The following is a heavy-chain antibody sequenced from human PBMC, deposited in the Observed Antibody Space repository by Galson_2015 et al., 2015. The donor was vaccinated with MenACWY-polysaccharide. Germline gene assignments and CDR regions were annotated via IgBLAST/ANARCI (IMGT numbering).Heavy chain of an antibody. CDR2: ISAYNGNT. CDR3: ARVGQYCSGDSCFDY. V-gene: IGHV1-18*01. Sequence: SVKVSCKASGHTFTSHGISWVRQAPGQGLEWMGWISAYNGNTDYAQKLQGRVTMTTDTSTSTAYMELRSLRSDDTAVYYCARVGQYCSGDSCFDYWGQGTLVTVSS. D-gene: IGHD2-15*01. J-gene: IGHJ4*02. CDR1: GHTFTSHG.